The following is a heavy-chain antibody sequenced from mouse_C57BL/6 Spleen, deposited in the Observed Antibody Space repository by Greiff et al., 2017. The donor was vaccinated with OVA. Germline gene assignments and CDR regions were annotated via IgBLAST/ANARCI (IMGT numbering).Heavy chain of an antibody. CDR2: IDPSDSYT. CDR3: ASLYYGNYGGY. J-gene: IGHJ2*01. D-gene: IGHD2-1*01. Sequence: QVQLKQPGAELVKPGASVKLSCKASGYTFTSYWMQWVKQRPGQGLEWIGEIDPSDSYTNYNQKFKGKATLTVDTSSSTAYMQLSSLTSEDSAVYYCASLYYGNYGGYWGQGTTLTVSS. V-gene: IGHV1-50*01. CDR1: GYTFTSYW.